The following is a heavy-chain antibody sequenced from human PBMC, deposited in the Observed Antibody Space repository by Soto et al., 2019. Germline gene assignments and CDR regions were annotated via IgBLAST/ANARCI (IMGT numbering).Heavy chain of an antibody. CDR3: ARDRRVPETCYYYYGMDV. D-gene: IGHD2-2*01. J-gene: IGHJ6*02. CDR1: GGSISSGGYY. Sequence: SETLSLTCTVSGGSISSGGYYWSWIRQHPWKGLEWIGYIYYSGSTYYNPSLKSRVTISVDTSKNQFSLKLSSVTAADTAVYYCARDRRVPETCYYYYGMDVWGQGTTVTVSS. CDR2: IYYSGST. V-gene: IGHV4-31*03.